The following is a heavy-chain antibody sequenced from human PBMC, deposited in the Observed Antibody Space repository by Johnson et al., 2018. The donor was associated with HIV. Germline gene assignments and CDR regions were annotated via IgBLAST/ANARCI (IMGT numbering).Heavy chain of an antibody. Sequence: VQLVESGGELVQPGGSLRLSCAASGFTFSSYAMSWVRQAPGKGLEWVSGINWNGGSTGYGDSVKGRFTISRDNAKNSLYLQMNSLRAEDTALYYCARVPDSRGDDAFDIWGQGTMVIVSS. CDR2: INWNGGST. CDR3: ARVPDSRGDDAFDI. D-gene: IGHD3-16*01. CDR1: GFTFSSYA. J-gene: IGHJ3*02. V-gene: IGHV3-20*04.